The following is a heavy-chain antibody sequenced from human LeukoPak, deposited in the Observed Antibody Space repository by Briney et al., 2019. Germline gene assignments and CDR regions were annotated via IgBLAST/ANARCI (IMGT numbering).Heavy chain of an antibody. CDR1: GFTFSSYA. D-gene: IGHD3-10*02. V-gene: IGHV3-23*01. CDR3: AKGRKLGWRYVSYFDY. J-gene: IGHJ4*02. Sequence: GGSLRLSCAASGFTFSSYAMNWVRQAPGKGLEWVSVISGSGGSTYYADSVKGQFTISRDNSKNTLYLQMNSLRAEDTAVYYCAKGRKLGWRYVSYFDYWGQGTLVTVSS. CDR2: ISGSGGST.